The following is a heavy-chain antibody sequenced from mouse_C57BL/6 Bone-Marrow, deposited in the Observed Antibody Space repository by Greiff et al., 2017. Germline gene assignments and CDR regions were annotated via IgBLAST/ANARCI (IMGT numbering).Heavy chain of an antibody. V-gene: IGHV5-9*01. CDR2: ISGGGGNT. CDR1: GFTLSSYT. Sequence: EVQGVESGGGLVKPGGSLKLSCAASGFTLSSYTMSWVRQTPEKRLQWVAAISGGGGNTYYPDSVKGRFTISRDNDKNILYLQMSSLRSEDTALYYCSRQVTTVLATKYFDVGGTGTTVTVSS. CDR3: SRQVTTVLATKYFDV. D-gene: IGHD1-1*01. J-gene: IGHJ1*03.